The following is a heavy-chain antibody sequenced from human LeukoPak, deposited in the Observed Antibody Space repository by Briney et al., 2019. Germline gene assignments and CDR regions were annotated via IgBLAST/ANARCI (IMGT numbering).Heavy chain of an antibody. V-gene: IGHV3-21*03. Sequence: GRSLRLSCAASGFTFSSYSMNWVRQAPGKGLEWVSSISSSSSYIYYADSVKGRFTISRDNAKNSLYLQMNSLKTEDTAVYYCTTDGVGVEGATYDNWGQGTLVSVSS. D-gene: IGHD1-26*01. CDR3: TTDGVGVEGATYDN. J-gene: IGHJ4*02. CDR1: GFTFSSYS. CDR2: ISSSSSYI.